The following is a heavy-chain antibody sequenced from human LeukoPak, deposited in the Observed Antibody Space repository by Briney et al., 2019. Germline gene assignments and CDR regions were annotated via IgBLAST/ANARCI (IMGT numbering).Heavy chain of an antibody. J-gene: IGHJ3*02. CDR2: INHSGST. CDR1: GGSFSGYY. Sequence: SETLSLTCAVYGGSFSGYYWSWIRQPPGKGLEWIGEINHSGSTNYNPSLKSRVTISVDTSKNQFSLKLSSVTAADTAVYYCARSRVFHWYDAFDIWGQGTMVTVSS. D-gene: IGHD6-13*01. CDR3: ARSRVFHWYDAFDI. V-gene: IGHV4-34*01.